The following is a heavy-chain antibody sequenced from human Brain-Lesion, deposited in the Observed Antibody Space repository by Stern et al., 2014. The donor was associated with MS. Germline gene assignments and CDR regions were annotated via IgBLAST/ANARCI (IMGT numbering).Heavy chain of an antibody. D-gene: IGHD5-18*01. Sequence: DQLVESGPGLVKPSQTLSLTCNVSGGSISSGSDYWSWLRQPVGQGLQWIGRIHPSGSAYYTPSLKSRVTIFTDKSKNQVSLELTSATAADTAIYYCASGYRIFDYWGQGILVTVSS. CDR3: ASGYRIFDY. V-gene: IGHV4-61*02. CDR1: GGSISSGSDY. CDR2: IHPSGSA. J-gene: IGHJ4*02.